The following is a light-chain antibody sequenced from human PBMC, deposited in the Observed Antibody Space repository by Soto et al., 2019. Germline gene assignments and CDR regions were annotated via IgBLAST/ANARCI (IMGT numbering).Light chain of an antibody. CDR3: ATWDDSLIRVI. CDR2: DDD. J-gene: IGLJ2*01. V-gene: IGLV1-44*01. CDR1: NSNIGGNT. Sequence: QPVLSQPPSASGTPGQRVTISCSGSNSNIGGNTVHWYQHLPGAAPKLLIYDDDQRPSGVPDRFSGSKSGTSASLAISGLRSEDEADYYCATWDDSLIRVIFGGGTKVTVL.